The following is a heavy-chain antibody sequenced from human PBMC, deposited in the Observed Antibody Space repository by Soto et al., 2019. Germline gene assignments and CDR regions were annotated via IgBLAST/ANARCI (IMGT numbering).Heavy chain of an antibody. J-gene: IGHJ6*02. CDR1: GFTFSNAW. CDR3: TTAAVHYYYGMDV. D-gene: IGHD6-13*01. V-gene: IGHV3-15*07. CDR2: IKSKTDGGTT. Sequence: EVQLVESGGGLIKPGGSLRLSCAASGFTFSNAWMNWVRQAPGKGLEWVGRIKSKTDGGTTDYAAPVKGRFTISRDDSKNTVYLQMNSLKTEDTSVYYCTTAAVHYYYGMDVWGQGTTVTVSS.